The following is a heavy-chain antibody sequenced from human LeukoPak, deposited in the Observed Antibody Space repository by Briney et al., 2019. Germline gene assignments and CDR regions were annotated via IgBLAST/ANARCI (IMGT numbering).Heavy chain of an antibody. D-gene: IGHD3-10*01. V-gene: IGHV3-48*03. CDR3: ARGHYGLDY. J-gene: IGHJ4*02. CDR1: GFTFNSYP. Sequence: GGSLRLSCAASGFTFNSYPLSWVRLSPGKGLEWLSYISSSRDIVLYADSVKGRFTISRDNPKNSVYLQINSLRADDTAVYYCARGHYGLDYWGQGTLVTVSS. CDR2: ISSSRDIV.